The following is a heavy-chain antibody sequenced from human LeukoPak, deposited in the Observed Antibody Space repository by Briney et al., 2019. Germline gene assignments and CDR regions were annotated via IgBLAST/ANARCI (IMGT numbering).Heavy chain of an antibody. Sequence: GGSLRLSCAASGFTLSSYGMHWVRQAPGKGLEWVAVIWYDGSNKYYADSVKGRFTISRDNSKNTLYLQMNSLRAEDTAVYYCAREEVGAPGDYWGQGTLVTVSS. V-gene: IGHV3-33*01. CDR2: IWYDGSNK. CDR3: AREEVGAPGDY. D-gene: IGHD1-26*01. J-gene: IGHJ4*02. CDR1: GFTLSSYG.